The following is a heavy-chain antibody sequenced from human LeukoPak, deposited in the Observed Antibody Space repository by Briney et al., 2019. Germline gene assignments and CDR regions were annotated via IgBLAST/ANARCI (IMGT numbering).Heavy chain of an antibody. Sequence: SVKVSCKASGGTFSSYAISWVRQAPGQGLEWMGGIIPIFGTANYAQKFQGRVTITADESTSTAYMELSSLRSEDTAVYYCARDPRNIVATGYYFDYWGQGTLVAVSS. J-gene: IGHJ4*02. CDR2: IIPIFGTA. D-gene: IGHD5-12*01. CDR3: ARDPRNIVATGYYFDY. CDR1: GGTFSSYA. V-gene: IGHV1-69*01.